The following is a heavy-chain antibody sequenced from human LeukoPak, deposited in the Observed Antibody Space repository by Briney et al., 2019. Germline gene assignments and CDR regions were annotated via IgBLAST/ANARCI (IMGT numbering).Heavy chain of an antibody. CDR1: GFTFSSYW. Sequence: GGSLRLSCAASGFTFSSYWMHWVRQTPGKGLVWVSRITSDGRSTTYADFVKGRFIISRDNARNTLYLQMNSLRADDTAVYYCARAYVVAVPTAMTYFYYSMDVWGQGTTVTVSS. V-gene: IGHV3-74*01. D-gene: IGHD2-2*01. CDR2: ITSDGRST. J-gene: IGHJ6*02. CDR3: ARAYVVAVPTAMTYFYYSMDV.